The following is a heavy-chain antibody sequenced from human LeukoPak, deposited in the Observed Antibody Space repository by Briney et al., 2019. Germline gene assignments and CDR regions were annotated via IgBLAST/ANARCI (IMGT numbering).Heavy chain of an antibody. CDR2: ISGNGGST. D-gene: IGHD6-6*01. J-gene: IGHJ4*02. CDR1: GFTFSSYA. V-gene: IGHV3-23*01. CDR3: AKDYLFRYSSSPTYDY. Sequence: GGSLRLSCAASGFTFSSYAMTWVRQAPGKGLEWVSDISGNGGSTHYADSVKGRFTISRDNSKSTLFLQVNSLRAEDTGVYYCAKDYLFRYSSSPTYDYWGQGTLVTVSS.